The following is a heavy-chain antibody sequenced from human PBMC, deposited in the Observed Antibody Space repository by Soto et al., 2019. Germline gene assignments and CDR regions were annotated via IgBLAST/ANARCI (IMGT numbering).Heavy chain of an antibody. CDR3: ARGGAVAGTRYYYYYYGMDV. J-gene: IGHJ6*02. D-gene: IGHD6-19*01. CDR1: GGSFSGYY. Sequence: SETLSLTCAVYGGSFSGYYWSWIRQPPGKGLEWIGEINHSGSTNYNPSLKGRVTISVDTSKNQFSLKLSSVTAADTAVYYCARGGAVAGTRYYYYYYGMDVWGQGTTVTVSS. V-gene: IGHV4-34*01. CDR2: INHSGST.